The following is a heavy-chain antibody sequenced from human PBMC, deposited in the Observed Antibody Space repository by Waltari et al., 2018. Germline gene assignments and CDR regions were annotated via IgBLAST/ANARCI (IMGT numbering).Heavy chain of an antibody. J-gene: IGHJ6*03. Sequence: QMLLQQWGAGLLKPSETLSLTCSLSGGSFLDYDWGWIRQPPGKGLEWIGQISQSGTTTSNQSLRRRVSLSLDASQKRFGLKMTSVSASDSAIFYCVRVTQVWLRGFYHPYMDVWGRGTTVIVSS. V-gene: IGHV4-34*02. CDR3: VRVTQVWLRGFYHPYMDV. CDR1: GGSFLDYD. CDR2: ISQSGTT. D-gene: IGHD3-9*01.